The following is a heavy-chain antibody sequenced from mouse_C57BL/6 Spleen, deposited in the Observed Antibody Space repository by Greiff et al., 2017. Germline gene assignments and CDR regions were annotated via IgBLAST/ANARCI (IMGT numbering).Heavy chain of an antibody. CDR3: ARRGYDVGYAMDY. V-gene: IGHV1-80*01. CDR1: GYAFSSYW. Sequence: QVQLQQSGAELVKPGASVKISCKASGYAFSSYWMNWVKQRPGKGLEWIGQIYPGDGDTNYNGKFKGKATLTADKSSSTAYMQLSSLTSEDSAVYFCARRGYDVGYAMDYWGQGTSVTVSS. D-gene: IGHD2-2*01. CDR2: IYPGDGDT. J-gene: IGHJ4*01.